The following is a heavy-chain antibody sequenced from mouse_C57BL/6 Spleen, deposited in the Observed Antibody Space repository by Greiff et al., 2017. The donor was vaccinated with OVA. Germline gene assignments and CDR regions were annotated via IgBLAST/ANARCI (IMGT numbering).Heavy chain of an antibody. D-gene: IGHD3-2*02. Sequence: VQLQQSGPVLVKPGASVKMSCKASGYTFTDYYMNWVKQSHGKSLEWIGVINPYNGGTSYNQKFKGKATLTVDKSSSTAYMELNSLTSEDSAVYYCAREGSSGSYFDYWGQGTTLTVSS. CDR2: INPYNGGT. J-gene: IGHJ2*01. CDR3: AREGSSGSYFDY. V-gene: IGHV1-19*01. CDR1: GYTFTDYY.